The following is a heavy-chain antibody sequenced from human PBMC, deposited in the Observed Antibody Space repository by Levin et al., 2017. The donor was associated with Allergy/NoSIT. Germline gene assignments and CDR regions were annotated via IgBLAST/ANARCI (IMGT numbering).Heavy chain of an antibody. CDR1: GYTFTSYG. V-gene: IGHV1-18*01. CDR3: ARDRGTDIVGAHLYYFDY. Sequence: ASVKVSCKASGYTFTSYGISWVRQAPGQGLEWMGWISAYNGNTNYAQKLQGRVTMTTDTSTSTAYMELRSLRSDDTAVYYCARDRGTDIVGAHLYYFDYWGQGTLVTVSS. D-gene: IGHD1-26*01. J-gene: IGHJ4*02. CDR2: ISAYNGNT.